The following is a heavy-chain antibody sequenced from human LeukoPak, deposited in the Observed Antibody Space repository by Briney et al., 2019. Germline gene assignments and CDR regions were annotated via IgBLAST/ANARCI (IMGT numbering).Heavy chain of an antibody. D-gene: IGHD4-17*01. Sequence: SVKVSCKASGGTFSSYAISWVRQAPGQGLEWMGGIIPIFGTANYAQKFQGRVTITTDESTSTAYMELSSLRSEDTAVYYCARARFVLTTVTTSLGGGFDPWGQGTLVTVSS. V-gene: IGHV1-69*05. CDR3: ARARFVLTTVTTSLGGGFDP. CDR2: IIPIFGTA. CDR1: GGTFSSYA. J-gene: IGHJ5*02.